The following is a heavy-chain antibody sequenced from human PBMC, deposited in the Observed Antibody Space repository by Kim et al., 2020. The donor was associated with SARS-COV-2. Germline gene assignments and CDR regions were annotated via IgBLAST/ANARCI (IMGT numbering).Heavy chain of an antibody. CDR1: GFTFSSYA. D-gene: IGHD1-1*01. V-gene: IGHV3-23*01. J-gene: IGHJ6*02. CDR3: AKGLLERPRGDYYYYGMDV. CDR2: ISGSGGST. Sequence: GGSLRLSCAASGFTFSSYAMSWVRQAPGKGLEWVSAISGSGGSTYYADSVKGRFTISRDNSKNTLYLQMNSLRAEDTAVYYCAKGLLERPRGDYYYYGMDVWGQGNTVTVSS.